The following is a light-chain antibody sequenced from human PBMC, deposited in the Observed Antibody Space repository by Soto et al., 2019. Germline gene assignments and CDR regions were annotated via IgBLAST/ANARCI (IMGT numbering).Light chain of an antibody. CDR2: GAS. CDR1: QSVSSN. Sequence: EIAMTQSPATLSVSPGERATLSCRASQSVSSNLAWYQQKPGQAPRLLFYGASTRATGIPARFSGTGSGTDFTLTISSLQSEDFAVYYCQQSNKWPYTFGQGTKLEIK. V-gene: IGKV3-15*01. CDR3: QQSNKWPYT. J-gene: IGKJ2*01.